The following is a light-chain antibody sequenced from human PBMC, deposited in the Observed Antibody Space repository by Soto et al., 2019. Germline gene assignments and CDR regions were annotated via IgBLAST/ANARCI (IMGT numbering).Light chain of an antibody. CDR1: QSISAW. CDR2: KAS. V-gene: IGKV1-5*03. Sequence: DIQMTQSPSTLSASVEDRVTITCRASQSISAWLAWYQQKPGKAPKLLVYKASTLETGVPSRFSGSGSGTEFTLTISSLQPDDFATYYCHQYHKFTYTFGQGTKLEIK. J-gene: IGKJ2*01. CDR3: HQYHKFTYT.